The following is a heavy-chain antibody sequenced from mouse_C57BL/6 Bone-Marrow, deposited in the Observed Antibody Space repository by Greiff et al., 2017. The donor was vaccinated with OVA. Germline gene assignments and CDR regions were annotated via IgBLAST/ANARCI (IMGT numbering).Heavy chain of an antibody. CDR3: ARTYDYDGGWFAY. Sequence: EVQLQQSGPVLVKPGASVKMSCKASGYTFTDYYMNWVKQSHGKSLEWIGVINPYNGGTSYNQKFKGKATLTVDKSSSTAYMELNSLTSEDSAVYYCARTYDYDGGWFAYWGQGTLVTVSA. CDR2: INPYNGGT. CDR1: GYTFTDYY. D-gene: IGHD2-4*01. V-gene: IGHV1-19*01. J-gene: IGHJ3*01.